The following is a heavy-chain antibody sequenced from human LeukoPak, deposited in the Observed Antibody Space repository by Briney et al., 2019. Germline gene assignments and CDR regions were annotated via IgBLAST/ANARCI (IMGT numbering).Heavy chain of an antibody. V-gene: IGHV4-34*01. J-gene: IGHJ5*02. CDR1: GGSLSGYY. Sequence: SETLSLTCAVSGGSLSGYYWTWIRQPPGKGLEWIGEINHSGSTNYNPSLKSRVTISVDTSKNQFSLKLSSVTAADTAVYYCARGGRNWFDPWGQGTLVTVSS. CDR3: ARGGRNWFDP. CDR2: INHSGST.